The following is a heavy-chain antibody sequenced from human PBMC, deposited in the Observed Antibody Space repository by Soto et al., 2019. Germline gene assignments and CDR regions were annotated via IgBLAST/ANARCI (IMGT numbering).Heavy chain of an antibody. D-gene: IGHD3-10*01. CDR2: IYYSGST. CDR1: GGSISSYY. Sequence: QVQLQESGPGLVKPSETLSLTCTVSGGSISSYYWSWIRQPPGKGLEWIGYIYYSGSTNYNPSLTSRITPSVDTSKNLVPPKLTSVTAADRAVCNSARAYRGSAFYYWGQGPLVTVSS. J-gene: IGHJ4*02. V-gene: IGHV4-59*01. CDR3: ARAYRGSAFYY.